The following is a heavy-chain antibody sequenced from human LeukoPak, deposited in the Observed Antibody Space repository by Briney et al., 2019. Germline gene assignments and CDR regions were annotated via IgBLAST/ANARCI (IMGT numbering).Heavy chain of an antibody. Sequence: PSETLSLTCTVSGGSISSYYWSWIRQPPGKGLEWIGYIYYSGSTNYNPSLKSRVTISVDTSKNQFSLKLSSVTAADTAVYYCARGGDPPSSAFDYWGQGTLVTVSS. CDR3: ARGGDPPSSAFDY. D-gene: IGHD4-17*01. CDR1: GGSISSYY. V-gene: IGHV4-59*01. CDR2: IYYSGST. J-gene: IGHJ4*02.